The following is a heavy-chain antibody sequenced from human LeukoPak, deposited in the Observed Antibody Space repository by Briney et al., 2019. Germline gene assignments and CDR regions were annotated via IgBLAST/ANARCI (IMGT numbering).Heavy chain of an antibody. V-gene: IGHV3-53*01. J-gene: IGHJ4*02. CDR2: IYSDNT. CDR1: GFTVSTNS. D-gene: IGHD4/OR15-4a*01. CDR3: ARRAGAYSHPYDY. Sequence: SGGTLRLSCTVPGFTVSTNSMSWVRQAPGKGLEWGSFIYSDNTHYSDSLKGRFAISRDNSKNTLYLQMNSLRAEDTAVYYCARRAGAYSHPYDYWGQGTLVTVSS.